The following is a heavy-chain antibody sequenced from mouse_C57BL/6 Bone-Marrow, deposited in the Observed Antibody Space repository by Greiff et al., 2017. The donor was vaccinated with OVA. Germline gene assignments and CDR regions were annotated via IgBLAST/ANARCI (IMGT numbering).Heavy chain of an antibody. CDR1: GFTFSDYY. CDR2: ISNGGGST. V-gene: IGHV5-12*01. J-gene: IGHJ4*01. Sequence: EVKVVESGGGLVQPGGSLKLSCAASGFTFSDYYMYWVRQTPEKRLEWVAYISNGGGSTYYPDTVKGRFTISRDNAKNTLYLQMSRLKSEDTAMYYCARHYDAMDYWGQGTSVTVSS. CDR3: ARHYDAMDY.